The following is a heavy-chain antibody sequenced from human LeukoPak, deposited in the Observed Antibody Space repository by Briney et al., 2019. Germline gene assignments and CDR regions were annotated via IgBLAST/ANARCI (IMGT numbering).Heavy chain of an antibody. CDR3: ATNPGGYCSSTSCYGEAP. D-gene: IGHD2-2*01. CDR1: GGSFSGYY. Sequence: PSETLSLTCAVYGGSFSGYYWSWIRQPPGKGLEWIGEINHSGSTNYNPSPKSRVTITVDTSKNQFSLKLSSVTAADTAVYYCATNPGGYCSSTSCYGEAPWGQGTLVTVSS. CDR2: INHSGST. J-gene: IGHJ5*02. V-gene: IGHV4-34*01.